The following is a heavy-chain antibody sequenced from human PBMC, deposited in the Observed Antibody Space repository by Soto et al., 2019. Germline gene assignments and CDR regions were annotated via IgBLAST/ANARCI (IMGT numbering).Heavy chain of an antibody. D-gene: IGHD1-1*01. CDR3: ARDRSNSPDFSDS. CDR1: GDSINNYEYY. CDR2: IYYTGST. V-gene: IGHV4-30-4*01. J-gene: IGHJ4*02. Sequence: SETLSLTCSVSGDSINNYEYYWTWIRQPPGEGLEWIGHIYYTGSTSYNPSLESRISISLDTSRNQFSLKVNSVSAADTAVYYCARDRSNSPDFSDSWVQGSLVTVSS.